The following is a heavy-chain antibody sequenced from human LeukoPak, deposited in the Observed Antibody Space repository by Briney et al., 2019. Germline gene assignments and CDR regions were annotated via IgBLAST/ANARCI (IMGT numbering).Heavy chain of an antibody. CDR1: GFTFSSYA. V-gene: IGHV3-30*04. D-gene: IGHD3-9*01. CDR2: ISYDGGNK. J-gene: IGHJ5*02. Sequence: GGSLRLSCAASGFTFSSYAMHWVRQAPGKGLEWVAVISYDGGNKYYADSVKGRFTISRDNSKNTLYLQMNSLRAEDTAVYYCARDLTHDILTGYSVNWFDPWGQGSLVIVSS. CDR3: ARDLTHDILTGYSVNWFDP.